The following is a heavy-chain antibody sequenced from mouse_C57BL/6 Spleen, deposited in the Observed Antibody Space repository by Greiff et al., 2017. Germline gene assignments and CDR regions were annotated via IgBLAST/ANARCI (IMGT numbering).Heavy chain of an antibody. V-gene: IGHV1-53*01. Sequence: QVQLQQPGTELVKPGASVKMSCKASGYTFTSYWMHWVKQRPGQGLEWIGNLNPGHGGTNYNEKFKGKATLTVDKSSSTAYMQLSSLTSDDSAVYYCARGRVLFGYFDVWGTGTTVTVSS. D-gene: IGHD2-14*01. CDR3: ARGRVLFGYFDV. CDR2: LNPGHGGT. CDR1: GYTFTSYW. J-gene: IGHJ1*03.